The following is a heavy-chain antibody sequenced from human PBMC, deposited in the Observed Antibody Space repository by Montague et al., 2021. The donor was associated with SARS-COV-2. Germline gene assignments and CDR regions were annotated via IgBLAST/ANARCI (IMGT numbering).Heavy chain of an antibody. CDR3: AREYRIELWQTNWYFGL. D-gene: IGHD5-18*01. CDR2: IYHSGNT. CDR1: GGSISGYY. Sequence: SETLSLTCTVSGGSISGYYWSWIRQPPGKGLEWIGYIYHSGNTKYNPSLKSRVSISADTSKNQFSLRLSSVTAADTAVYNCAREYRIELWQTNWYFGLWGRGTLVTVSS. V-gene: IGHV4-59*01. J-gene: IGHJ2*01.